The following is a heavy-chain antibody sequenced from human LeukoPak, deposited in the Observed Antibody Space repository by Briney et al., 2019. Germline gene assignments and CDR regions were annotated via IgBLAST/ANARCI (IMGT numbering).Heavy chain of an antibody. CDR3: ARRGYSPDF. CDR1: GGSISSSSCY. D-gene: IGHD5-18*01. CDR2: IYYSGST. Sequence: PSETLALTCPVSGGSISSSSCYWGWIRQPPGRGREWIRSIYYSGSTYYNPSLKSRVTISVDTPKNQFSLKLSSVTAVDTAVYYCARRGYSPDFWGQGTLVTVSS. J-gene: IGHJ4*02. V-gene: IGHV4-39*01.